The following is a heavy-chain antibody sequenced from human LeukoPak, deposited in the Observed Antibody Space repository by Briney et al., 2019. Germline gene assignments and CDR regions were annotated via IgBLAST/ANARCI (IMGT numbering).Heavy chain of an antibody. J-gene: IGHJ5*02. CDR3: ARDRYYYDSSGYYWFDP. D-gene: IGHD3-22*01. Sequence: PSETLSLTCTVSGGSITSYYWSWIRQPAGKGLEWIGRMYTSGSTNYNPSLKSRVTMSVDTSKNQFSLKLSSVTAADTAVYYCARDRYYYDSSGYYWFDPWGQGTLVTVSS. CDR2: MYTSGST. CDR1: GGSITSYY. V-gene: IGHV4-4*07.